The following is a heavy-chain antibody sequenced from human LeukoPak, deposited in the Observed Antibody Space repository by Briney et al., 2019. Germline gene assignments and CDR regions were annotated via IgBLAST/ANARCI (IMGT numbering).Heavy chain of an antibody. Sequence: PGGSLRLSCAASGFTFSTYGMHWVRQAPGKGMEWVALIWYDGSNKYYADSVRGRFTISRDNSKNTLYLQMNSLRAEDTAVYYCARASAEKNYFDYWGQGTLVTVSS. V-gene: IGHV3-33*01. CDR3: ARASAEKNYFDY. J-gene: IGHJ4*02. CDR2: IWYDGSNK. CDR1: GFTFSTYG.